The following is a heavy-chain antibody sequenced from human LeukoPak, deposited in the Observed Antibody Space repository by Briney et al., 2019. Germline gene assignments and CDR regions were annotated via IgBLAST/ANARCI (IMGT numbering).Heavy chain of an antibody. CDR3: ARGPYYYGSGSYHY. V-gene: IGHV4-59*01. D-gene: IGHD3-10*01. J-gene: IGHJ4*02. CDR1: GGSISSYY. CDR2: IYYSGST. Sequence: SETLSLTCTVSGGSISSYYWSWIRQPPGKGLEWIGYIYYSGSTNYNPSLKSRVTISVDTSKNQFSLKLSSVTAADTAVYYCARGPYYYGSGSYHYWGQGTLVTVSS.